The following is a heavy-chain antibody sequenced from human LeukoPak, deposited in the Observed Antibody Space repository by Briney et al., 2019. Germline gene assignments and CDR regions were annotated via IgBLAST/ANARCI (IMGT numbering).Heavy chain of an antibody. Sequence: PGGSLRLSCATSGFTFSNYDMSWVRQTPGKGLERVSYISSSGSSTYYADSVKGRFTISRDNAKSSLCLQMDSPRAGDTAVYYCAREDGSQLDYWGRGTLVTVSS. V-gene: IGHV3-48*03. D-gene: IGHD1-26*01. CDR1: GFTFSNYD. J-gene: IGHJ4*02. CDR2: ISSSGSST. CDR3: AREDGSQLDY.